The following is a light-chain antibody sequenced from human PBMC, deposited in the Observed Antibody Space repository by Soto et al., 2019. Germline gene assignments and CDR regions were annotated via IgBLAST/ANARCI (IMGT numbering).Light chain of an antibody. CDR2: AAS. Sequence: DIQMTQSPSAMSASVGDRVTITCRASQGISNYLAWFQQXXXXVPKRLIYAASSLQSGVPSRFSGSGSGTEFTLTISSLQPEDFATYYCLQHNSYPWTFGQGTKVEIK. J-gene: IGKJ1*01. CDR1: QGISNY. CDR3: LQHNSYPWT. V-gene: IGKV1-17*03.